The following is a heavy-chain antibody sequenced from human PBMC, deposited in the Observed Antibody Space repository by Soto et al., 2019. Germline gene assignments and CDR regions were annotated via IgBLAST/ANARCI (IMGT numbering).Heavy chain of an antibody. CDR2: IYYSGST. CDR3: ARTLYYYGSGPAGY. V-gene: IGHV4-31*03. Sequence: SETLSLTCTVSGGSISSGGYYCSWIRQHPGKGLEWIGYIYYSGSTYYNPSLKSRVTISVDTSKNQFSLKLSSVTAADTAVYYWARTLYYYGSGPAGYWGQGTLVTVSS. D-gene: IGHD3-10*01. CDR1: GGSISSGGYY. J-gene: IGHJ4*02.